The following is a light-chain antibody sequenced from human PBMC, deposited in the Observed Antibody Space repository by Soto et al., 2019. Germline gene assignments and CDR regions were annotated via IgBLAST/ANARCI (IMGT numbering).Light chain of an antibody. CDR1: QGIGNY. J-gene: IGKJ5*01. V-gene: IGKV1-27*01. Sequence: LQMTQAPSSLSASVGDRVTITCRASQGIGNYLAWYQQKPGKVPKLLIYAASTLQSGVPSRFSGSGSGTHFALTISSLQPEDVATYYCQKYNSAPPFGQGTRLEIK. CDR3: QKYNSAPP. CDR2: AAS.